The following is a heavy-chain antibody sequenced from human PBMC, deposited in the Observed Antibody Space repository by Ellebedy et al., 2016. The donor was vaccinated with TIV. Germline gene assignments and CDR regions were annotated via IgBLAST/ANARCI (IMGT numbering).Heavy chain of an antibody. J-gene: IGHJ4*02. V-gene: IGHV1-3*01. CDR3: ARDHAGTLGV. Sequence: KFQGRVTITRDTSASTAYMELSSLRSEDTAVYYCARDHAGTLGVWGQGTLVTVSS. D-gene: IGHD6-13*01.